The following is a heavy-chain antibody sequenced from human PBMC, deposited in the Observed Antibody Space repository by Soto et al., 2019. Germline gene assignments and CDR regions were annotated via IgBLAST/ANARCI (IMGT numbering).Heavy chain of an antibody. J-gene: IGHJ4*02. CDR1: GFTFSNYW. CDR2: MNQDGSQI. CDR3: ARDRGPNTPDY. D-gene: IGHD2-2*02. V-gene: IGHV3-7*01. Sequence: GGSLRLSCAVSGFTFSNYWVTWVRQAPGKGLEWVAYMNQDGSQIYYVDSLRGRFTISRDNAKNSLYLQMNSLRVDDTAVYYCARDRGPNTPDYWGQGTLVTVSS.